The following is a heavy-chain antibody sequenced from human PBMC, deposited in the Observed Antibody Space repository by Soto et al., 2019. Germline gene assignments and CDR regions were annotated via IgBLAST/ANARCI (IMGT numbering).Heavy chain of an antibody. J-gene: IGHJ6*02. V-gene: IGHV6-1*01. CDR3: ARAGPDYYYYGLDV. D-gene: IGHD3-10*01. CDR2: TYYRSKWYN. Sequence: SQTPSLSCAFSGGSLSPLSAAWTSPGPSPSRGLEWLGRTYYRSKWYNDYAVSVKSRININADTSKNQISLQLNSVTPEDTAVYYCARAGPDYYYYGLDVWGQGTTVTVSS. CDR1: GGSLSPLSAA.